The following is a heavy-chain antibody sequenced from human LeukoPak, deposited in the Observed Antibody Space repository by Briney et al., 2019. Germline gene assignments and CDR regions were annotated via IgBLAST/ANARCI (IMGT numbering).Heavy chain of an antibody. CDR2: ISSSGSTI. CDR3: AREEPNYYDSSGYYFF. V-gene: IGHV3-11*01. Sequence: GGSLRLSCAASGFTFSDYYMSWIRQAPGKGLEWVSYISSSGSTIYYADSVKGRFTISRDNAKNSLYLQMNSLRAEDTAVYYCAREEPNYYDSSGYYFFWGQGTLVTVCS. J-gene: IGHJ4*02. D-gene: IGHD3-22*01. CDR1: GFTFSDYY.